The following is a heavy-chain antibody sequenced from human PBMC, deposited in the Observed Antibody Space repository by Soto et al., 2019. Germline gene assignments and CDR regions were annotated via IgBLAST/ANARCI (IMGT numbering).Heavy chain of an antibody. V-gene: IGHV4-39*01. CDR1: GGSISSSSYY. D-gene: IGHD3-3*01. CDR3: ARLKVLEWFLDV. CDR2: IYYRGST. Sequence: SETLSLTCTVSGGSISSSSYYWGWIRQPPGKGMEWIGSIYYRGSTYYNKSLKSQDTISVDTSKNQFSLKLSFVTAADTAVYYCARLKVLEWFLDVWGQGTTVT. J-gene: IGHJ6*02.